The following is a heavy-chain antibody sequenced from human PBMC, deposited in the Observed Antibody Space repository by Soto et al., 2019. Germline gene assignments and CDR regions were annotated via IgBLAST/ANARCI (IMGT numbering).Heavy chain of an antibody. D-gene: IGHD3-16*01. CDR1: GYTFTDYY. V-gene: IGHV1-2*02. CDR2: INPNVGGN. Sequence: QVQLVQSGAEVKKPGASVYVSCKASGYTFTDYYLHWVRQAPGHGLEWMGWINPNVGGNNYARKFQGRVTMTRDTSRSTVYIQLTRLRPDHTAKYYWARGGSEFAPMPCDTWGQGTLVTVSS. CDR3: ARGGSEFAPMPCDT. J-gene: IGHJ5*02.